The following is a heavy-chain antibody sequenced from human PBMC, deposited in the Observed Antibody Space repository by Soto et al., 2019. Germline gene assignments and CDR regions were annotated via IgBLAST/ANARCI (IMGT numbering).Heavy chain of an antibody. CDR3: ARDLWPDDY. V-gene: IGHV3-23*01. CDR1: GFNFDTYA. Sequence: EAQVLESGGGLVQPGGSLRLSCVVSGFNFDTYAMSWVRQAPGKGLEWVSGISASGVTSYYAEAVRGRFTISRDNSKTRRYLQMNSLRVEDTAIYFCARDLWPDDYWGQGTLVTVSS. CDR2: ISASGVTS. J-gene: IGHJ4*02. D-gene: IGHD2-21*01.